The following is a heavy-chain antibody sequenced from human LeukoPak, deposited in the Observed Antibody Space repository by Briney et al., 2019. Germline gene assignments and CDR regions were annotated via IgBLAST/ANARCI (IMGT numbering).Heavy chain of an antibody. CDR3: ARGRALPTATVAE. CDR2: MNPVSGNT. J-gene: IGHJ4*02. CDR1: GYTFTSYY. D-gene: IGHD2-15*01. Sequence: ASVKISCKAFGYTFTSYYLDWVRQAAGQGLEWMGWMNPVSGNTGYAQKFQGRISMTRDASISTAYMELDSLRPDDTAVYYCARGRALPTATVAEGGQETLVTVSS. V-gene: IGHV1-8*01.